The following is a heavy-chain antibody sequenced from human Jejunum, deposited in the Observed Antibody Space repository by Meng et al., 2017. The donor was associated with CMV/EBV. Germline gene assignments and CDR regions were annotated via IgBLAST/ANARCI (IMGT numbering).Heavy chain of an antibody. V-gene: IGHV4-30-4*01. CDR1: GDSINRAGYY. CDR3: ARDRLDSGNYVFDF. Sequence: SGDSINRAGYYWSWIRQPPGKGLEWIGYINYRGVTYHNPSLKSRLTISIDTSKNQFSLDLTSVTAADTAVYFCARDRLDSGNYVFDFWGQGILVTVSS. CDR2: INYRGVT. J-gene: IGHJ4*02. D-gene: IGHD3-22*01.